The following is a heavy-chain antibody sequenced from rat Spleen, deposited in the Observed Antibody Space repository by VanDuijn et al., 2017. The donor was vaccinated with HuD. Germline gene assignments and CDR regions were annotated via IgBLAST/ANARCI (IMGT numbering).Heavy chain of an antibody. D-gene: IGHD1-9*01. CDR3: ARDSTYPWGYFDF. Sequence: QVQLKESGPGLVQSSQTLSLTCTVSGFSLISYAVNWVRQPPGKGLEWMGVIWTGGTTAYNSLLKSRLSISRDTSKSQVFLKMNSLQTEDTATYYCARDSTYPWGYFDFWGPGTMVTVSS. V-gene: IGHV2-15*01. CDR2: IWTGGTT. J-gene: IGHJ1*01. CDR1: GFSLISYA.